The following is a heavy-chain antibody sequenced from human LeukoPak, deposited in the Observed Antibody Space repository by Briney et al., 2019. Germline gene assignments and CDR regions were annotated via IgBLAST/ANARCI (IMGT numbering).Heavy chain of an antibody. D-gene: IGHD1-26*01. V-gene: IGHV4-39*01. Sequence: SETLSLTCTVSGASVSGSAYYWGWIPQPPGKGLEWIGNIYYSGSTYYNESLESRVTISIDTSKNQFSLKLNSVTAADTAMYYCAKSGGYGLIDYWGQGTLVTVSS. CDR3: AKSGGYGLIDY. CDR1: GASVSGSAYY. CDR2: IYYSGST. J-gene: IGHJ4*02.